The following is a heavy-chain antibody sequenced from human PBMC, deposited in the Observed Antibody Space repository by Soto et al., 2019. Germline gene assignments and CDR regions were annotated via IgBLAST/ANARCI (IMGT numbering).Heavy chain of an antibody. CDR3: AKDDFYYDSSGYPPPDDY. CDR2: ISGSGGST. CDR1: GFTFSSYA. V-gene: IGHV3-23*01. J-gene: IGHJ4*02. D-gene: IGHD3-22*01. Sequence: GGSLRLSCAASGFTFSSYAMSWVRQAPGKGLEWVSAISGSGGSTYYADSVKGRFTISRDNSKNTLYLQMNSLRAEDTAVYYCAKDDFYYDSSGYPPPDDYWGQGTLVTVSS.